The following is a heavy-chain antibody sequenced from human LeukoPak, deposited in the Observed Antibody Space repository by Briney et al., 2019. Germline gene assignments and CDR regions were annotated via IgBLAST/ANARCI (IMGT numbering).Heavy chain of an antibody. J-gene: IGHJ4*02. V-gene: IGHV5-51*01. CDR2: IYPGDSDT. Sequence: GESLKISCKGSGYSFTSYWIGWVRQMPGKGLEWMGIIYPGDSDTRYSPSFQGQVTISADKSISTAYLQWSSLKASDTAMYYCARDGGGGDCSGGSCYSDYWGQGTLVTASS. CDR3: ARDGGGGDCSGGSCYSDY. CDR1: GYSFTSYW. D-gene: IGHD2-15*01.